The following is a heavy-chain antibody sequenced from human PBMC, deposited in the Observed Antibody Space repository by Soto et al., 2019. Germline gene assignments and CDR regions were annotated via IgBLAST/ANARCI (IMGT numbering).Heavy chain of an antibody. J-gene: IGHJ4*02. D-gene: IGHD6-13*01. CDR1: GGSFSGYY. V-gene: IGHV4-34*01. CDR2: INHSGST. Sequence: KPSETLSLTCAVYGGSFSGYYWSWIRQPPGKGLEWIGEINHSGSTNYNPSLKSRVTISVDTSKNQFSLKLSSVTAADTAVYYCARTSSSWSYSDYWGQGTLVTVSS. CDR3: ARTSSSWSYSDY.